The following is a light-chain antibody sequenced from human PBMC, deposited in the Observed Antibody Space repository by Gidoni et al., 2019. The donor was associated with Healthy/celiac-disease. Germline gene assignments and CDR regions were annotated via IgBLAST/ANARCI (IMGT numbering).Light chain of an antibody. Sequence: DIQMTQFPSTLSASVGDRVTISCRASQSISNWLAWYQQKPGKAPKLLIYKSSDLESGVPSRFSGSGSGTEFPLTISSLQPDDFATYYCQHFKTYPLTFGGGTKVEIK. CDR2: KSS. CDR1: QSISNW. J-gene: IGKJ4*01. CDR3: QHFKTYPLT. V-gene: IGKV1-5*03.